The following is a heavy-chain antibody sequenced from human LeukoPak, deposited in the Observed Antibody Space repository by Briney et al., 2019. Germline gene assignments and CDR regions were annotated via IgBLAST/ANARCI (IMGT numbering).Heavy chain of an antibody. CDR2: ISSSSSYI. CDR1: GFTFSRYS. J-gene: IGHJ3*02. V-gene: IGHV3-21*01. Sequence: KPAGSLRLSCAASGFTFSRYSINWVRQAPGKVLEWVSSISSSSSYIYYADSVKGRFTISRDNAKNSLYLQMNSLRAEDTAVYYCARVVEIAPYDAFDIWGQGTMVTVSS. CDR3: ARVVEIAPYDAFDI. D-gene: IGHD2-21*01.